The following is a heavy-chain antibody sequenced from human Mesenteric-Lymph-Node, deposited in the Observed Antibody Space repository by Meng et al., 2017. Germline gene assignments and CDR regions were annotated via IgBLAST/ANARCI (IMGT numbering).Heavy chain of an antibody. CDR3: ARDWGRDEPIDH. V-gene: IGHV3-33*01. Sequence: GLSGAPGGGWVQPGGSLILSCAESGFTFRRYGMCWVRQAPGMGLEWVAVIWHDGTNEYYADSVKGRFTISRDNSTNTMYLQMDSLRGEDTAVYYCARDWGRDEPIDHWGQGTLVTVSS. CDR2: IWHDGTNE. J-gene: IGHJ4*02. D-gene: IGHD2-21*02. CDR1: GFTFRRYG.